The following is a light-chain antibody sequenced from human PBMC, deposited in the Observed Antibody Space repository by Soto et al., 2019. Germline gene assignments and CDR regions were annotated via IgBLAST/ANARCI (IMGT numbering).Light chain of an antibody. CDR2: EVS. CDR3: SSYAGSNNLV. Sequence: QSVLTQPPSASGSPGQSVTISCTGTSSDVGGSNYVSWYQQHPGKAPILVIYEVSKRPSGVPDRSSGSKSGNTDSLTISGLQGEDESDYYCSSYAGSNNLVFCGGTKVTVL. CDR1: SSDVGGSNY. J-gene: IGLJ2*01. V-gene: IGLV2-8*01.